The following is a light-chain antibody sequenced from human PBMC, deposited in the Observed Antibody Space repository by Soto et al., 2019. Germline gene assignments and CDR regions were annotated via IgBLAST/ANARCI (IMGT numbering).Light chain of an antibody. Sequence: QSALTQPASVSGSPGQSITISCTGTSSDIGGYNFVSWYQHHPGKAPKLMIYEVNNRPSGVSSRFSGSKSGNTASLTISGLQTEDEAEYYCCSFTTSSTLVVFGGGTKLTVL. CDR3: CSFTTSSTLVV. J-gene: IGLJ2*01. CDR1: SSDIGGYNF. CDR2: EVN. V-gene: IGLV2-14*01.